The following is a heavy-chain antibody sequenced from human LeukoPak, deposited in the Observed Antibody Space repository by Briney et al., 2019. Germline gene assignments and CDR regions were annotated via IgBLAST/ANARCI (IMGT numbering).Heavy chain of an antibody. Sequence: SETLSLTCTVSGGSISRSPYYWGWIRQLPGKGLEWIVNIYYSGSTYYNPSLKTRVTISVDTSKNQFSLKLTSVTAADTAVYYCARHASVDGNWPRPLDYWGQGSLVTVSS. CDR1: GGSISRSPYY. CDR3: ARHASVDGNWPRPLDY. J-gene: IGHJ4*02. CDR2: IYYSGST. D-gene: IGHD6-19*01. V-gene: IGHV4-39*01.